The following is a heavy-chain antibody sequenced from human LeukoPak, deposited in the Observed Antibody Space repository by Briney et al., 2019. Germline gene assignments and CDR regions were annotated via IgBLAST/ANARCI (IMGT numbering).Heavy chain of an antibody. Sequence: GRSLRLSCAASGFTFADYAMHRVRHAPGEGLEWGSGIRWHSGSIGSADSVKGRFTISRDNAQKSLCMQMNSLRAEDTALYYCAKAVGIAVAGNHFDLWGRGTLDTVSS. D-gene: IGHD6-19*01. CDR2: IRWHSGSI. V-gene: IGHV3-9*01. J-gene: IGHJ2*01. CDR1: GFTFADYA. CDR3: AKAVGIAVAGNHFDL.